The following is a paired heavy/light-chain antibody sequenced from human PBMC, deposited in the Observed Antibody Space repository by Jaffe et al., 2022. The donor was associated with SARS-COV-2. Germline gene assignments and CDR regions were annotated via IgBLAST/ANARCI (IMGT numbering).Light chain of an antibody. V-gene: IGLV2-14*01. CDR2: DVR. CDR3: SSVTSGAALV. CDR1: SGDIGGYNY. Sequence: QSALTQPASVSGSPGQSITISCTGTSGDIGGYNYVSWYQQSPGKAPKLVIHDVRNRPSGVSNRFSGSKSGNTASLTISGLQTEDEADYFCSSVTSGAALVFGGGTRLTVL. J-gene: IGLJ2*01.
Heavy chain of an antibody. CDR3: AHTLYAAGTTLYSFDS. CDR2: VYWDDDK. V-gene: IGHV2-5*02. D-gene: IGHD3-10*01. J-gene: IGHJ4*02. CDR1: GFSLNNNGVG. Sequence: QITLKESGPTLVKPTQTLTLTCSFSGFSLNNNGVGVGWIRQPPGKALEWLALVYWDDDKRYSPSLKSRLTITKDTSKNQVVLTMTNMDPVDTATYFCAHTLYAAGTTLYSFDSWGQGTLVIVSS.